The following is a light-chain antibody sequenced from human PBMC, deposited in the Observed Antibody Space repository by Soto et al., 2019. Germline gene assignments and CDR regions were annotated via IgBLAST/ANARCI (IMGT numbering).Light chain of an antibody. V-gene: IGLV1-40*01. J-gene: IGLJ2*01. Sequence: QSVLTQPPSVSGAPGQRVTISCTGSSSNIGAGYNVHWYQQFPGTAPKLLIYGNSNRPSGVPDRFSGSKSGTSASLAITGLQAEDEAVYYCQSYDSSLSAGVFGGGTQLTVL. CDR3: QSYDSSLSAGV. CDR2: GNS. CDR1: SSNIGAGYN.